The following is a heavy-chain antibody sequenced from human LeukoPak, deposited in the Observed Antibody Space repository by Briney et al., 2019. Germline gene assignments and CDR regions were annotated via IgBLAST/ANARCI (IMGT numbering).Heavy chain of an antibody. Sequence: SETLSLTCTVSGGSISSYYWSWIRQPPGKGLEWIGSIYYSGSTYYNPSLKSRVTISVDTSKNQFSLKLSSVTAADTAVYYCARPGTLANWFRGGAFDIWGQGTMVTVSS. V-gene: IGHV4-59*05. CDR2: IYYSGST. CDR3: ARPGTLANWFRGGAFDI. CDR1: GGSISSYY. J-gene: IGHJ3*02. D-gene: IGHD7-27*01.